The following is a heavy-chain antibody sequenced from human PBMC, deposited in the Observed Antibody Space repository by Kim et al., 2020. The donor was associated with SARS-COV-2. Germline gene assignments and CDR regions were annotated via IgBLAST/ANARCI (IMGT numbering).Heavy chain of an antibody. CDR1: GGSISSSSYY. CDR2: IYYSGST. Sequence: SETLSLTCTVSGGSISSSSYYWGWIRQPPGKGLEWIGSIYYSGSTYYNPSLKSRVTISVDTSKNQFSLKLSSVTAADTAVYYCARVPLVGATLDYWGQGTLVTVSS. V-gene: IGHV4-39*07. CDR3: ARVPLVGATLDY. D-gene: IGHD1-26*01. J-gene: IGHJ4*02.